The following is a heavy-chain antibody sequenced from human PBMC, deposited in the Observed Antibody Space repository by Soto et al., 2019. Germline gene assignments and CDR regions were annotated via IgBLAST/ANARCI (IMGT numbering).Heavy chain of an antibody. CDR1: GFTFTSSA. CDR2: IVVGSGNT. D-gene: IGHD3-16*01. J-gene: IGHJ6*02. Sequence: SVKVSCKASGFTFTSSAVQWVRQARGQRLEWIGWIVVGSGNTNYAQKFQERVTITRDMSTSTAYMELSSLRSEDTAVYYCAADSPPGAVSSYYYYYGMDVWGQGTTVTVSS. V-gene: IGHV1-58*01. CDR3: AADSPPGAVSSYYYYYGMDV.